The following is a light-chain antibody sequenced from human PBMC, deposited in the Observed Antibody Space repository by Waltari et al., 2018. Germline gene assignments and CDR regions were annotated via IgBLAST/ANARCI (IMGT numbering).Light chain of an antibody. J-gene: IGKJ4*01. CDR2: WAS. CDR3: QQYYSTPP. V-gene: IGKV4-1*01. CDR1: QSVLYSSNNKNY. Sequence: DIVMTQSPDSLAVSLGERATINCKSSQSVLYSSNNKNYLAWYQQKPGQPPKLLIYWASTQESGVPDRFSGSGSGTDFTLTISSLQAEDVAVYYCQQYYSTPPFGGGTKVEIK.